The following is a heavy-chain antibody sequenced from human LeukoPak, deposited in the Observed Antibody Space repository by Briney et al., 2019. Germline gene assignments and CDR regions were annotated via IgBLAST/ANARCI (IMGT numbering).Heavy chain of an antibody. V-gene: IGHV1-2*02. CDR2: INPNTGGT. D-gene: IGHD2/OR15-2a*01. CDR3: AKGARIELNAFDI. J-gene: IGHJ3*02. Sequence: GASVKVSCKASGYTFTGYFMHWVRQAPGQGLEWMGWINPNTGGTNYAQQFQGRVTMTRDTSISTAYMELSGLRSDDTAMYYCAKGARIELNAFDIWGQGTMLTVSS. CDR1: GYTFTGYF.